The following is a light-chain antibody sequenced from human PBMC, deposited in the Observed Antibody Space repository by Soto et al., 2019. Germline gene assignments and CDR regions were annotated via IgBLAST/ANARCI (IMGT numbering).Light chain of an antibody. J-gene: IGLJ2*01. V-gene: IGLV2-8*01. CDR3: SSYAGSNNYVV. Sequence: QSVLTQPPSASGAPGQSVTISCPGNSSDVGGYNYVSWYQQHPGKAPKLMIYEVSRRPSGVPDRFSGSKSGNTASLTVSGLQAEDEADYYCSSYAGSNNYVVFGGGTKVTVL. CDR1: SSDVGGYNY. CDR2: EVS.